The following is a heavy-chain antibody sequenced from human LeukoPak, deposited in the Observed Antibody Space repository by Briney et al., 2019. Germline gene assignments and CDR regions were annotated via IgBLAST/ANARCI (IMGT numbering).Heavy chain of an antibody. J-gene: IGHJ4*02. Sequence: KTSETLSLTCGVSGGSISNSNWWTWVRQPPGKGLEWMGEVNLQGSTNYNPSLKSRVAISVDKSENHISLKLTSVTAADTAVYYCAREGGPYRPLDYSGQGTLVTVAS. CDR2: VNLQGST. V-gene: IGHV4-4*02. CDR3: AREGGPYRPLDY. CDR1: GGSISNSNW.